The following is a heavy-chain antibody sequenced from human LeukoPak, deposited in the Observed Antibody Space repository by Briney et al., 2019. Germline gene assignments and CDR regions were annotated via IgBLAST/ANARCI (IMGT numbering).Heavy chain of an antibody. CDR2: ISSSSSYI. V-gene: IGHV3-21*01. Sequence: GGSLRLSCAASGFTFSSYSMNWVRQAPGKGLEWVSSISSSSSYIYYADSVKGRFTISRDNAKNSLYLQMNSLRAEDTAVYYCTTQGEDYVWGNYREDYFDYWGPGTLVTVSS. D-gene: IGHD3-16*02. J-gene: IGHJ4*02. CDR1: GFTFSSYS. CDR3: TTQGEDYVWGNYREDYFDY.